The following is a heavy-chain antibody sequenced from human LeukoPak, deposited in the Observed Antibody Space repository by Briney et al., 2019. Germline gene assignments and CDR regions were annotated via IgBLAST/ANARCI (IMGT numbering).Heavy chain of an antibody. J-gene: IGHJ4*02. CDR3: AKVRSFYVH. D-gene: IGHD2/OR15-2a*01. CDR2: ISGSGGST. CDR1: VFTFSNYA. V-gene: IGHV3-23*01. Sequence: GGSLRLSCAASVFTFSNYAMTWVRQAPGKGLEWVSSISGSGGSTYSADSVKGRFTISRDNSKNTLYLQMNSLRAEDTAVYYCAKVRSFYVHWGQGTLVTVSS.